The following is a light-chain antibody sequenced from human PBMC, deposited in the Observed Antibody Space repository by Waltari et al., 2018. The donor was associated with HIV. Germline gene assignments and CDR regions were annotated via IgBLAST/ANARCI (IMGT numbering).Light chain of an antibody. CDR3: QQYNVRPPVT. V-gene: IGKV3-15*01. CDR1: QSIGNN. J-gene: IGKJ5*01. CDR2: GGS. Sequence: EIAVTQSPVTLSVSPGQRANLSCRSSQSIGNNLAWYQQRPGQPPRLLIYGGSTRATGIPDRFSGSGSGAQFTLTIDGLQSEDFAVYYCQQYNVRPPVTFGQGTRLDIK.